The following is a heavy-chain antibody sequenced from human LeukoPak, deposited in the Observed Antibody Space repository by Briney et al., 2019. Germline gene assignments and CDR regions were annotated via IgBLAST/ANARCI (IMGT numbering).Heavy chain of an antibody. CDR3: ARGRSYGFDFDS. D-gene: IGHD5-18*01. J-gene: IGHJ4*02. Sequence: SETLSLTCAVSGVSINTCCYYWTWIRQPPGKGLEWIGYKYYSGSTRYNSSLRSRFTISLDTSKNQFSLRLTSVTAADTAVYYCARGRSYGFDFDSWGQGTLVIVSS. V-gene: IGHV4-61*01. CDR2: KYYSGST. CDR1: GVSINTCCYY.